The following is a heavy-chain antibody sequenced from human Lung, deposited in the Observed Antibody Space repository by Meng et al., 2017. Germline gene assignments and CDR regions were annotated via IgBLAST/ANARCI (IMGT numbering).Heavy chain of an antibody. J-gene: IGHJ2*01. Sequence: VQTQGTGPGLVKLSHTLSLSCLVTGGSISSRNYYWLWNRQPPGKGLEWSEHIYNSGSTYYNPSLKSRITISVDTSKNQFSLTLSSVTAADTAVYYCARGQKGYFDLWGRGTLVTVSS. CDR3: ARGQKGYFDL. CDR1: GGSISSRNYY. V-gene: IGHV4-30-4*01. CDR2: IYNSGST.